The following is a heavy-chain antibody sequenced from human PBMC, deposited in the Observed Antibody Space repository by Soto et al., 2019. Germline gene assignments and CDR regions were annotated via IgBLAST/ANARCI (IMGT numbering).Heavy chain of an antibody. Sequence: EVQLVESGGGLVQPGGSLRLSCAASRFTFSSYSMNWVRQAPGKGLEWVSYIDISSSTIYYADSVKGRFTIPRDNAKNSLYLQMNSLRDEDTAVYYCARERIIDFGAYYYYGMDVWGQGTTVTVSS. V-gene: IGHV3-48*02. CDR1: RFTFSSYS. CDR2: IDISSSTI. J-gene: IGHJ6*02. CDR3: ARERIIDFGAYYYYGMDV. D-gene: IGHD3-3*01.